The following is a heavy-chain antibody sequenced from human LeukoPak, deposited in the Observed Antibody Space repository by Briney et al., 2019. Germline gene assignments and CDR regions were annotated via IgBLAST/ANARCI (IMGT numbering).Heavy chain of an antibody. V-gene: IGHV4-59*08. CDR2: IFFEGNT. D-gene: IGHD2-2*01. CDR1: GVSMSGSY. J-gene: IGHJ4*02. Sequence: SETLSLTCTVSGVSMSGSYWSWIRQPPRKGLEWIGYIFFEGNTRYNPSLSSRLTISIDTSRRQFSLKLNSVTAADTAVYYCAKHVSITYAHFDYWGQGSLVTVSS. CDR3: AKHVSITYAHFDY.